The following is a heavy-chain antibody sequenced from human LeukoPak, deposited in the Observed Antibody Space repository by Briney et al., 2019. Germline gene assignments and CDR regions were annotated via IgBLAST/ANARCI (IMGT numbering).Heavy chain of an antibody. CDR2: IFGSGGSP. V-gene: IGHV3-23*01. Sequence: GGSLRLSCEASGFTFGSHAMYWVRQAPGKGLEWVAGIFGSGGSPHYADPVKGRFTISRDNSRNTVYLQINSLRAEDTAVNYCGKTTVGYSSGQKPAWPVDYWGQGTLVTVSS. D-gene: IGHD5-18*01. J-gene: IGHJ4*02. CDR1: GFTFGSHA. CDR3: GKTTVGYSSGQKPAWPVDY.